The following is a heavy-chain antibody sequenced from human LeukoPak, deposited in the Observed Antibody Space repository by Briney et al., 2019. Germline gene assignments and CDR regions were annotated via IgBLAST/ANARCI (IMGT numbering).Heavy chain of an antibody. CDR3: AKDTTMMIVAAPMSNAFDI. Sequence: GGSLRLSCAASTFTFSSFGMHWVRQAPGKGMEWVTGISHEGNDKYYADSVKGRFTISRDNPKNRLYLQMNSLRPDDTAVYFCAKDTTMMIVAAPMSNAFDIWGQGTMVTVSS. J-gene: IGHJ3*02. CDR1: TFTFSSFG. CDR2: ISHEGNDK. D-gene: IGHD3-22*01. V-gene: IGHV3-30*18.